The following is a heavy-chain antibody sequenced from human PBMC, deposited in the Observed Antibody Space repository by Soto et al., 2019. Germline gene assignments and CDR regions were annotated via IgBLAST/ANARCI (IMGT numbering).Heavy chain of an antibody. CDR2: IYWDDDK. Sequence: SGPTLVKPTQTLTMTCTFSGFSLSTSGVGVGWIRQPPGKALEWLALIYWDDDKRYSPSLKSRLTIPKDTSKNQVVPTMTNMDPVDTATYYCAHSEGSSWYHIFDYWGQGTLVTVSS. CDR3: AHSEGSSWYHIFDY. CDR1: GFSLSTSGVG. V-gene: IGHV2-5*02. D-gene: IGHD6-13*01. J-gene: IGHJ4*02.